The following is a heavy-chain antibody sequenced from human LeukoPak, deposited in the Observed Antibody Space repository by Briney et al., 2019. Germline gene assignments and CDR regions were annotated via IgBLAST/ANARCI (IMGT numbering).Heavy chain of an antibody. V-gene: IGHV4-4*02. CDR2: IYQRGST. D-gene: IGHD4-23*01. CDR1: GGSISGSNW. Sequence: PSETLSLTCAVSGGSISGSNWWNWVRQPPGKRLEWIGEIYQRGSTNYNPSLKSRVTISVDKSKNQFSLKLKSVTAADTAVYYCATYGGHAFDIWGQGTMVTVSS. CDR3: ATYGGHAFDI. J-gene: IGHJ3*02.